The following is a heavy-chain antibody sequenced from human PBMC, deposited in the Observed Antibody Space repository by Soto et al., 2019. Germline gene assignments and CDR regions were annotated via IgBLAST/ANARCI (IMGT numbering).Heavy chain of an antibody. CDR1: GGTFSTFG. CDR2: IIPFFGTA. V-gene: IGHV1-69*01. J-gene: IGHJ4*02. Sequence: QVQLVQSGAEVKTTGSSVRVSCTASGGTFSTFGFSWVRQAPGQGLEWVGGIIPFFGTANYAQKLQDRVTITADEFSNTVYMDLRSLRCEDTAKYYCARTPPIESCDKYYYDFWGQGALVTVSS. D-gene: IGHD3-10*01. CDR3: ARTPPIESCDKYYYDF.